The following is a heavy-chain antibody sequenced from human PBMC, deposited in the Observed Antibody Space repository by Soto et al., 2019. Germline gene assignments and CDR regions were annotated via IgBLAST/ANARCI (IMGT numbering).Heavy chain of an antibody. CDR1: GGSISSYY. D-gene: IGHD6-19*01. J-gene: IGHJ3*02. CDR2: IYYSGST. CDR3: ARGLVQQWLVEAFDI. V-gene: IGHV4-59*01. Sequence: SETLSLTCTVSGGSISSYYWSWIRQPPGKGLEWIGYIYYSGSTNYNPSLKSRVTISVDTSKNQFSLKLSSVTAADTAVYYCARGLVQQWLVEAFDIWGQGTMVTVSS.